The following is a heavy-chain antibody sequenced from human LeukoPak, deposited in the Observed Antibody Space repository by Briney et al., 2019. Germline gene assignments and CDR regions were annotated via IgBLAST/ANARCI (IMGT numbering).Heavy chain of an antibody. CDR2: IYTSGST. CDR1: GVSISSYY. V-gene: IGHV4-4*07. Sequence: PSETLSLTCTVSGVSISSYYWRWLRQPAGKGLEWIGRIYTSGSTNYNPSLKSRVTMSVDTSKNQFSLKLSSVTAADADEYYCARGSYYDSSGQPDLDYWGQGTLVTVSS. CDR3: ARGSYYDSSGQPDLDY. D-gene: IGHD3-22*01. J-gene: IGHJ4*02.